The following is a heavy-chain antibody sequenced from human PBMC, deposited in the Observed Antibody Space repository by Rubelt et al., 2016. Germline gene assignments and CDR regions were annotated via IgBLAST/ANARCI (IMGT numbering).Heavy chain of an antibody. CDR3: ATQQNGY. Sequence: QIQLQQSGPGLVKPSQTLALTCAISGDSVSSNTAGWNWIRQSPSRGLEWLGRPYYRSNRYIGYAPSLKSRITINPDTSKNQVSLQFNSVTPEDTAVYYRATQQNGYWGQGTLVTVSS. D-gene: IGHD1-1*01. V-gene: IGHV6-1*01. CDR2: PYYRSNRYI. J-gene: IGHJ4*02. CDR1: GDSVSSNTAG.